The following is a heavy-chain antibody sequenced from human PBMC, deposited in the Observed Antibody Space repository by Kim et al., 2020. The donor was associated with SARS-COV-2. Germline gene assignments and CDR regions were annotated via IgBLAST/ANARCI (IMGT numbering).Heavy chain of an antibody. Sequence: GYADSVKGRFTISSDTAKNSLYLQMNSLRAEDTALYYCAKDISSSSFSDYWGQGTLVTVSS. CDR3: AKDISSSSFSDY. J-gene: IGHJ4*02. V-gene: IGHV3-9*01. D-gene: IGHD6-13*01.